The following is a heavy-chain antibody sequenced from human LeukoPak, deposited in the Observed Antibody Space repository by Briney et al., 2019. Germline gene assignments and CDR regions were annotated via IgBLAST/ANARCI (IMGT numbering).Heavy chain of an antibody. CDR2: ISAYNGNT. D-gene: IGHD3-10*01. V-gene: IGHV1-18*01. J-gene: IGHJ4*02. CDR1: GYTFTSYG. CDR3: ARDYMERATMVRGVIID. Sequence: ATVKVSCKASGYTFTSYGISWVRQASGQGLEWRGWISAYNGNTNYAQKLQGRVPMTTDTSTSTAYMELRSLRSDDTAVYYCARDYMERATMVRGVIIDWGQGALVTVSS.